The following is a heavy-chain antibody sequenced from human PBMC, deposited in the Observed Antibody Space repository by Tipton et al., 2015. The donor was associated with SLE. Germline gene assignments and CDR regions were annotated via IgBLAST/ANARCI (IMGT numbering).Heavy chain of an antibody. CDR2: VYYSGNT. CDR1: GDSISSSSNY. Sequence: TLSLTCTVSGDSISSSSNYWGWIRQPPGKGLEWIGSVYYSGNTHYNPSLKSRITKSVDRSKNQFSLKLTSLTAADTAVYYCTREAYWLDYWGQGTLVTVSS. J-gene: IGHJ4*02. CDR3: TREAYWLDY. D-gene: IGHD2-21*01. V-gene: IGHV4-39*07.